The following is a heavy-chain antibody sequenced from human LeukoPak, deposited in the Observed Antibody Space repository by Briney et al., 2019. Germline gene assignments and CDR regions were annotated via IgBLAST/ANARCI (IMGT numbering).Heavy chain of an antibody. CDR1: GYTFTSYG. J-gene: IGHJ5*02. Sequence: ASVKVSCKAFGYTFTSYGISWVRQAPGQGLEWMGWISAYNGNTNYAQKLQGRVTMTTDTSTSTAYMELRSLRSDDTAVYYCARTPDYYYDSSGYLNWFDPWGQGTLVTVSS. D-gene: IGHD3-22*01. CDR3: ARTPDYYYDSSGYLNWFDP. V-gene: IGHV1-18*01. CDR2: ISAYNGNT.